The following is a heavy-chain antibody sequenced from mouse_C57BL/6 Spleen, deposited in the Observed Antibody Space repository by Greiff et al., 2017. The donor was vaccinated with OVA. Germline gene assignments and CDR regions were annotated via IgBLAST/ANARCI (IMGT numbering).Heavy chain of an antibody. CDR2: ISDGGSYT. D-gene: IGHD3-2*02. CDR3: ARDSSGPRDYAMDY. V-gene: IGHV5-4*01. J-gene: IGHJ4*01. Sequence: EVKLVESGGGLVKPGGSLKLSCAASGFTFSSYAMSWVRQTPEKRLEWVATISDGGSYTYYPDNVKGRFTISRDNAKNNLYLQMSHLKSEDTAMYYCARDSSGPRDYAMDYWGQGTSVTVSS. CDR1: GFTFSSYA.